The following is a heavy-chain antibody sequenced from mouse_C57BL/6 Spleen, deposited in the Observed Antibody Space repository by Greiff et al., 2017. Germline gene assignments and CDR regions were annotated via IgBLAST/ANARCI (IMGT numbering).Heavy chain of an antibody. Sequence: VQLQQSGAELVRPGTSVKLSCKASGYTFTSYWMHWVKQRPGQGLEWIGVIDPSDSYTNYNQKFKGKATLTVDTSSSTAYMQLSSLTSEDSAVYYCARTGTDWYFDVWGTGTTVTVSS. J-gene: IGHJ1*03. V-gene: IGHV1-59*01. D-gene: IGHD4-1*01. CDR2: IDPSDSYT. CDR1: GYTFTSYW. CDR3: ARTGTDWYFDV.